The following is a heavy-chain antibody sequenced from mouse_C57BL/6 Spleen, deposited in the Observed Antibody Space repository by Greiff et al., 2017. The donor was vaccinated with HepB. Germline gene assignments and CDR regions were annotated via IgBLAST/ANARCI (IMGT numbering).Heavy chain of an antibody. CDR2: ISGGGGNT. V-gene: IGHV5-9*01. CDR1: GFTFSSYT. CDR3: ARQYYGSSHYFDY. J-gene: IGHJ2*01. Sequence: EVNLVESGGGLVKPGGSLKLSCAASGFTFSSYTMSWVRQTPEKRLEWVATISGGGGNTYYPDSVKGRFTISRDNAKNTLYLQMSSLRSEDTALYYCARQYYGSSHYFDYWGQGTTLTVSS. D-gene: IGHD1-1*01.